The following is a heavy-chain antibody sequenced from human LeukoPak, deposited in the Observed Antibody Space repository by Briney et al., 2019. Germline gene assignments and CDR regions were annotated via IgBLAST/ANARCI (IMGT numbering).Heavy chain of an antibody. Sequence: PGGSLRLSCAGSGFTFSSYWMHWVRQAPGKGLVWVSRISTDASSTTYADSVKGRFTISRDNSKSTLYLQMSSLRAVDTAIYYCAKDPSTFLTTGWYFDLWGRGTLVTVSS. CDR2: ISTDASST. D-gene: IGHD4-17*01. CDR3: AKDPSTFLTTGWYFDL. V-gene: IGHV3-74*01. J-gene: IGHJ2*01. CDR1: GFTFSSYW.